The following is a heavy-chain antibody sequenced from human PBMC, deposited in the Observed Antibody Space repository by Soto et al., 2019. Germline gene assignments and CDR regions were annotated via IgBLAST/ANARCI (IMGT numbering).Heavy chain of an antibody. Sequence: QVQLVESGGGVVQPGRSLRLSCAASGFTFSSYGMHWVRQAPGKGLEWVSVISYDGSKEFYADSVKGRCTISRDNSTNTLYLQMTSLRAEDTAVYYSAQDLRLLSKDYYYYGMDVWGQGTTVTVSS. CDR1: GFTFSSYG. J-gene: IGHJ6*02. CDR2: ISYDGSKE. V-gene: IGHV3-30*18. D-gene: IGHD5-18*01. CDR3: AQDLRLLSKDYYYYGMDV.